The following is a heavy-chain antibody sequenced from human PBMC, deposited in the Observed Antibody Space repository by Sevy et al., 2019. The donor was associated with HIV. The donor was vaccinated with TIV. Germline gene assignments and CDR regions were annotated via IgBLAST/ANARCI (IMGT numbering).Heavy chain of an antibody. Sequence: GGSLRLSCAASGFTFSSYAMTWVRQAPGKGLEWVSSIGGSGGSTYYADSVKGRFTISRDNSKNTLYLQMNSLRAEDTAVYYCARDRLPNSGSYSRTCDYWGQGTLVTVSS. CDR3: ARDRLPNSGSYSRTCDY. CDR2: IGGSGGST. J-gene: IGHJ4*02. CDR1: GFTFSSYA. V-gene: IGHV3-23*01. D-gene: IGHD1-26*01.